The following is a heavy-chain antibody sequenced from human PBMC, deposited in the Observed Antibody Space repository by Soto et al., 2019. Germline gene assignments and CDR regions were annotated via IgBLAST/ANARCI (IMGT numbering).Heavy chain of an antibody. Sequence: ASVKVSCKASGYTFTSYDINWVRQATGQGLEWMGWMNPNSGNTGYAQKFQGRVTMTRNTSISTAYMELSSLRSEDTAVYYCARGPDADYYSDYVWGSYRPRWFDPWGQGPLVTVYS. D-gene: IGHD3-16*02. CDR2: MNPNSGNT. V-gene: IGHV1-8*01. CDR1: GYTFTSYD. J-gene: IGHJ5*02. CDR3: ARGPDADYYSDYVWGSYRPRWFDP.